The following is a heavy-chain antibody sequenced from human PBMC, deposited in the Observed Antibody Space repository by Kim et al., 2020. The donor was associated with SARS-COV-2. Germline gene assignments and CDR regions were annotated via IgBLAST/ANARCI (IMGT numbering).Heavy chain of an antibody. CDR3: ASTYPDYYDSSRAGGAFDI. CDR2: ISSSGSTI. D-gene: IGHD3-22*01. V-gene: IGHV3-48*03. J-gene: IGHJ3*02. CDR1: GFTFSSYE. Sequence: GGSLRLSCAASGFTFSSYEMNWVRQAPGKGLEWVSYISSSGSTIYYADSVKGRFTISRDNAKNSLYLQMNSLRAEDTAVYYCASTYPDYYDSSRAGGAFDIWGQGTMVTVSS.